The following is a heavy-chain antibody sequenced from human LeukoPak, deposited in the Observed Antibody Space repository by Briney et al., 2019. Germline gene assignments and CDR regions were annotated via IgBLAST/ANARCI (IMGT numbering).Heavy chain of an antibody. CDR2: IYYSGST. CDR3: ARDMESGAYYYDSSGYYAGSHTAVFDP. Sequence: SETLSLTCTVSGGSISSYYWSWIRQPPGKGLEWIGYIYYSGSTNYNPSLKSRVTISVDTSKNQFSLKLSSVTAADTAVYYCARDMESGAYYYDSSGYYAGSHTAVFDPWGQGTLVTVSS. D-gene: IGHD3-22*01. CDR1: GGSISSYY. V-gene: IGHV4-59*01. J-gene: IGHJ5*02.